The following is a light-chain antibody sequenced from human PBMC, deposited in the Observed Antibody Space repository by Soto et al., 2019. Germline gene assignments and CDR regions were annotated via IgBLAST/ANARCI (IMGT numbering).Light chain of an antibody. CDR1: QSVSSN. CDR3: QQYGSSPPT. CDR2: GAS. Sequence: EIVMTQSPSTLSVSPGERATLSCRASQSVSSNLAWYQQKPGQAPRLLVYGASNRATGIPDRFSGSGSGTDFTLTINRLEPEDFAVYYCQQYGSSPPTFGQGTKVDIK. J-gene: IGKJ1*01. V-gene: IGKV3-20*01.